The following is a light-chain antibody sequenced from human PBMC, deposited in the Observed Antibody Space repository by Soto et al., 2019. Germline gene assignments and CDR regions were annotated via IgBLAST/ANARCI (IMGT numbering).Light chain of an antibody. CDR1: SSNIGAGYD. Sequence: QSVLTQPPSVSGAPGQRVTISCTWGSSNIGAGYDVHWYQQLPGTAPKLLIYGNSNRPSGVPDRFSGSKSGTSASLAITGLQAEDEADYYCQSYDSSLSGNAVFGGGTQLTVL. J-gene: IGLJ7*01. CDR2: GNS. CDR3: QSYDSSLSGNAV. V-gene: IGLV1-40*01.